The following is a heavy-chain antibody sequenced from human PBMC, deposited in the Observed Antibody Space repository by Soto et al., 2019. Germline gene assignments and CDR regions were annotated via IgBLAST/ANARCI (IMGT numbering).Heavy chain of an antibody. CDR2: INSIGDNT. J-gene: IGHJ5*02. V-gene: IGHV3-64D*08. Sequence: PGGSLRLSCSGSGFTFSRYSLMWFRQAPGKGLEYVSTINSIGDNTWYAGSVKGRFTTSRDNSMNTVYLQMSSLRSEDTSVYYCVPFSLFWRGSTEVLGPPPWGQGTLVPVSS. CDR3: VPFSLFWRGSTEVLGPPP. D-gene: IGHD3-3*01. CDR1: GFTFSRYS.